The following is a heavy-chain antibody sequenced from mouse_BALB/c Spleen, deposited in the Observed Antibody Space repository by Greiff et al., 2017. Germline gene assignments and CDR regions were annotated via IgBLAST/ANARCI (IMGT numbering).Heavy chain of an antibody. V-gene: IGHV1S81*02. J-gene: IGHJ3*01. CDR3: ARSVGTLFAD. Sequence: VQLQQPGAELVKPGASVKLSCKASGYTFTSYWMHWVKQRPGQGLEWIGEINPSNGRTNYNEKFKSKATLTVDKSSSTAYMQLSSLTSEDSAVYYCARSVGTLFADWGQGTLVTVSA. CDR2: INPSNGRT. D-gene: IGHD1-1*02. CDR1: GYTFTSYW.